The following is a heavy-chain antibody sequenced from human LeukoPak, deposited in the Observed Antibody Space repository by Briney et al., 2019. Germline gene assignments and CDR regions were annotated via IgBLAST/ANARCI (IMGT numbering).Heavy chain of an antibody. V-gene: IGHV3-20*04. Sequence: PGGSLRLSCTASGFKFDDYGMTWVRQAPGKGLEWVSDINWNGDSRGYAHSVRGRFTIYRDNSKNSLYLQMNSLRAEDTAVYYCAKEFRGYSYGYLPIDYWGQGTLVTVSS. J-gene: IGHJ4*02. CDR3: AKEFRGYSYGYLPIDY. D-gene: IGHD5-18*01. CDR2: INWNGDSR. CDR1: GFKFDDYG.